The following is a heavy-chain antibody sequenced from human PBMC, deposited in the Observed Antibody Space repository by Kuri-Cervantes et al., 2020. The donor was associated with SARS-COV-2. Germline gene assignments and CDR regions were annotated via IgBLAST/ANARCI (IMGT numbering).Heavy chain of an antibody. CDR3: AREDYDFWRSPYYYYMDV. CDR1: GFTFSSYS. D-gene: IGHD3-3*01. Sequence: LSLTCAASGFTFSSYSMNWVRQAPGKGLEWVSSISSSSSYIYYADSVKGRFTISRDNAKNSLYLQMNSLRAEDTAVYYCAREDYDFWRSPYYYYMDVWGEGTTVTVSS. V-gene: IGHV3-21*01. CDR2: ISSSSSYI. J-gene: IGHJ6*03.